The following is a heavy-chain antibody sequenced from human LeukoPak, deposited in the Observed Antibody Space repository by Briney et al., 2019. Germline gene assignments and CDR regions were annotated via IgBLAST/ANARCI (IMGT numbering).Heavy chain of an antibody. D-gene: IGHD2-2*01. CDR2: ISSSSGYI. J-gene: IGHJ4*02. CDR3: ARVLGRYQMHGSLDS. CDR1: GFAFNIYS. V-gene: IGHV3-21*01. Sequence: GGSLRLSCVASGFAFNIYSMNWVRQAPGKGLEWVSFISSSSGYIYYADSVKGRFTISRDNAKNSLYLQVNSLRAEDTAVYFCARVLGRYQMHGSLDSWGQGTLVTVSS.